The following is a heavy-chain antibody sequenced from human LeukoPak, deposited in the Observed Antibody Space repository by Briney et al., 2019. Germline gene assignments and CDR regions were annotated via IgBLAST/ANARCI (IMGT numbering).Heavy chain of an antibody. J-gene: IGHJ5*02. Sequence: PGGFLRLSCSASGFTFSNYAMHWVRQAPGKGLEYVSAISSNGDSTYYADSVKGRFIISRDNSKNSLSLQMSSLRPEDTAVYYCVKSASSFGANWFDPWGQGTLVTVSS. CDR2: ISSNGDST. D-gene: IGHD3-3*01. V-gene: IGHV3-64D*09. CDR3: VKSASSFGANWFDP. CDR1: GFTFSNYA.